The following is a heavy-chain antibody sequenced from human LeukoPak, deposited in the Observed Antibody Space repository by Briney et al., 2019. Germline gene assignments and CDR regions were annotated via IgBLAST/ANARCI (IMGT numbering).Heavy chain of an antibody. Sequence: PGGSLRLSCAASGFTFSSYGMSWVRQAPGKGLEWVSAISGSGGSTYYADSVKGRFTISRDNSKNTLYLQMNSLRAEDTAVYYCAKDGAWGSGSYYFGYFDYWGQGTLVTVSS. V-gene: IGHV3-23*01. CDR1: GFTFSSYG. CDR2: ISGSGGST. CDR3: AKDGAWGSGSYYFGYFDY. J-gene: IGHJ4*02. D-gene: IGHD3-10*01.